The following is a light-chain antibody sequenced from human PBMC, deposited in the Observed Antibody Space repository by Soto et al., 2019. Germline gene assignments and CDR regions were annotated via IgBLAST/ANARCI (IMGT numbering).Light chain of an antibody. CDR1: QSVRSSC. Sequence: EIVLTQSPGTLSLSPGERATLSCRASQSVRSSCFAWYQHKPGQAPRLLIYSASSRATGIPDRFSGSGSGTDFTLTISRLEPEDFAVYYCQQYDNSTPYTFGQGTKLEIK. V-gene: IGKV3-20*01. CDR2: SAS. CDR3: QQYDNSTPYT. J-gene: IGKJ2*01.